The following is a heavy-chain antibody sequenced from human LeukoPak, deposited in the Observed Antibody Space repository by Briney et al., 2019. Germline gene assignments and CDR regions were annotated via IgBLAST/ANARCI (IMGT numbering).Heavy chain of an antibody. CDR1: GFTFSKFW. V-gene: IGHV3-7*04. CDR3: ARGDDFSGDH. J-gene: IGHJ4*02. CDR2: IHLEGNEK. D-gene: IGHD1-1*01. Sequence: GGSLRLSCAVSGFTFSKFWMSWVRQALGRGLEWVANIHLEGNEKYHVESVKGRFTISRDNTKNLLFLQMNDLRVEDTAVYYCARGDDFSGDHWGQGTLVTVSS.